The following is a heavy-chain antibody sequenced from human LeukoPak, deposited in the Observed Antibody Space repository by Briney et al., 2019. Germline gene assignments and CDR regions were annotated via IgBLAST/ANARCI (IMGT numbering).Heavy chain of an antibody. J-gene: IGHJ4*02. Sequence: GGSLRLSCAASGFTFSSYSMNWVRQAPGKGLEWVSSISSSSSYIYYADSVKGRFTISRDNAKNSLYLQMNSLRAEDTAVYYCARCDYSNYKFDYWGQGTLVTVSS. CDR2: ISSSSSYI. CDR3: ARCDYSNYKFDY. D-gene: IGHD4-11*01. CDR1: GFTFSSYS. V-gene: IGHV3-21*01.